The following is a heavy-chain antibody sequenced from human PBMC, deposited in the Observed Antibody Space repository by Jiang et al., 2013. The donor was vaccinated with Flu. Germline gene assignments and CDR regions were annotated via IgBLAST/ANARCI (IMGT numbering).Heavy chain of an antibody. CDR1: GSTFSNFW. V-gene: IGHV3-74*01. D-gene: IGHD6-19*01. Sequence: QLVESGGGLVQPGGSLRLSCADAGSTFSNFWMHWVRQAPGKGLVWVSRTNEDGTTTNYADSVKGRFTISKDNAKKTLYLQMNSLRAEDTAVYYCVRDLAGRYGYWGHGTLVTVSS. CDR3: VRDLAGRYGY. J-gene: IGHJ4*01. CDR2: TNEDGTTT.